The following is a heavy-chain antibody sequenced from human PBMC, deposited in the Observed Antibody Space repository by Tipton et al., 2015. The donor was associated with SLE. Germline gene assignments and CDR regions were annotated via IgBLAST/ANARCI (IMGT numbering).Heavy chain of an antibody. Sequence: QLVQSGPEVKKPGTSVKFSCKASGFTFTSSAMQWVRQARGQRLEWIGWIVVGSGNTNYAQKFQERVTITRDMSTSTAYMELSSLRSEDTAVYYCAADRVTVGATRAFDIWGQGTMVTVSS. J-gene: IGHJ3*02. CDR1: GFTFTSSA. CDR2: IVVGSGNT. CDR3: AADRVTVGATRAFDI. D-gene: IGHD1-26*01. V-gene: IGHV1-58*02.